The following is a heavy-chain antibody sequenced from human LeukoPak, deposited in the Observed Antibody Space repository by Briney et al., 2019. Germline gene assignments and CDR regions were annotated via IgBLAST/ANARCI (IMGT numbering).Heavy chain of an antibody. V-gene: IGHV4-30-2*01. J-gene: IGHJ3*02. Sequence: SETLSLTCAVSGGSISSGGYSWSWIRQPPGKGLEWIGYIYHSGSTYYNPSLKSRVTISVDRSKNQFSLKLSSVTAADTAVYYCARRTSDYYDSMPQNDAFDIWGQGTMVTVSS. CDR1: GGSISSGGYS. D-gene: IGHD3-22*01. CDR3: ARRTSDYYDSMPQNDAFDI. CDR2: IYHSGST.